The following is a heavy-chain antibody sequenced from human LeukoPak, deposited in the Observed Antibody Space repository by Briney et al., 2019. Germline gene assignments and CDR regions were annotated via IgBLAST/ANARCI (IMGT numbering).Heavy chain of an antibody. CDR2: INPNSGGT. J-gene: IGHJ4*02. V-gene: IGHV1-2*02. D-gene: IGHD1-26*01. CDR3: ARELGATFVYFDY. Sequence: GASVKVSCKASGYTFTGYYMHWVRQAPGQGLEWMGWINPNSGGTNYAQKFQGRVTMTRDTSISTAYMELSRLRSDDTAVYYCARELGATFVYFDYWGQGTLVTVSS. CDR1: GYTFTGYY.